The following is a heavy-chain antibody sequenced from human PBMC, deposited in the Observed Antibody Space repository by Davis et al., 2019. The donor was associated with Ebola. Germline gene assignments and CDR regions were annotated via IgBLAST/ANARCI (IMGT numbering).Heavy chain of an antibody. V-gene: IGHV4-31*03. J-gene: IGHJ4*02. CDR3: ARGPSIMGFDH. Sequence: SETLSLTCTVSGGSISSGGYYWSRIRQHPGKGLEWIGYIYYSGSTYYNPSLKSRVTISVDTSKNQFSLKLSSVTAADTAVYYCARGPSIMGFDHWGQGTLVTVSS. CDR1: GGSISSGGYY. CDR2: IYYSGST.